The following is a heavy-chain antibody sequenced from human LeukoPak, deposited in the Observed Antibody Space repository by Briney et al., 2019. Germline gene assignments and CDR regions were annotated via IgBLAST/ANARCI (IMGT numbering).Heavy chain of an antibody. CDR2: INSDGSST. D-gene: IGHD1-26*01. CDR3: VDRNTNY. V-gene: IGHV3-74*01. CDR1: GWTFSRYW. Sequence: GGSLPVSCAASGWTFSRYWMLLVRQAPRKGLVWVSRINSDGSSTSYADSVKGRFTISRDNAKNTLYLQMNSLRAEDTAVYYCVDRNTNYWGQGTLVTVSS. J-gene: IGHJ4*02.